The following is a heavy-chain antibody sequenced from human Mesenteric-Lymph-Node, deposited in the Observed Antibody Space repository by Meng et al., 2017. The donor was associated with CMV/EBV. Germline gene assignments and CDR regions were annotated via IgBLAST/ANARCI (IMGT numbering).Heavy chain of an antibody. D-gene: IGHD5-12*01. CDR3: ARDSGYDFESQNWFDP. CDR1: GYTFTSYA. Sequence: SGYTFTSYAMHWVRQAPGQRLEWMGWINAGNGNTKYSQKFQGRVTITRDTSASTAYMELSSLRSEDTAVYYCARDSGYDFESQNWFDPWGQGTLVTVSS. V-gene: IGHV1-3*01. J-gene: IGHJ5*02. CDR2: INAGNGNT.